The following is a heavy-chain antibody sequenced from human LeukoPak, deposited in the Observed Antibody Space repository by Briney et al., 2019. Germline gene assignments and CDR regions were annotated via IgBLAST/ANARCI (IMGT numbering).Heavy chain of an antibody. CDR3: ARENYYYEN. D-gene: IGHD3-22*01. Sequence: GASVKVSCKASVYPFTDYYMQWVRQAPGQGLEWMGWINPNTGRRNYAQKFQGRVTMTRDTSINTAYMELSSLRSDDTAVYYCARENYYYENWGQGTLVTVSS. CDR2: INPNTGRR. V-gene: IGHV1-2*02. J-gene: IGHJ4*02. CDR1: VYPFTDYY.